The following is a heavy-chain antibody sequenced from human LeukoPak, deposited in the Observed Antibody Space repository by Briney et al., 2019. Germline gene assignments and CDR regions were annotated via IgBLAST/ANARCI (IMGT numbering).Heavy chain of an antibody. Sequence: GGSLRLSCAASGFTFSSYWMHWVRQAPGKGLVWVSRINPDGSSTTYADSVKGRLTISRDNAKNTLYLQMNSLRAEDTAVYYCARELGVVQFDYWGQGTLVTVSS. CDR1: GFTFSSYW. CDR3: ARELGVVQFDY. D-gene: IGHD1-26*01. J-gene: IGHJ4*02. V-gene: IGHV3-74*03. CDR2: INPDGSST.